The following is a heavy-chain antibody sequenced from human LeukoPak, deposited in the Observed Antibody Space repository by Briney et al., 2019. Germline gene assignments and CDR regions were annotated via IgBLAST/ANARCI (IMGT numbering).Heavy chain of an antibody. Sequence: GGSLRLSCAASGFTFSSYSMNWVRQAPGKGLEWVSSISSSSSYIYYADSVKGRFTISRDNAKNSLYLQMNSLRAEDTAVYYCARDKEYSYGDAFDIWGQGTMVTVSS. CDR2: ISSSSSYI. CDR3: ARDKEYSYGDAFDI. D-gene: IGHD5-18*01. J-gene: IGHJ3*02. CDR1: GFTFSSYS. V-gene: IGHV3-21*01.